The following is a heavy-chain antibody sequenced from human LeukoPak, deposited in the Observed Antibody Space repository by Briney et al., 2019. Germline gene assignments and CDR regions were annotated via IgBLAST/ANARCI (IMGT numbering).Heavy chain of an antibody. CDR2: INPNSGGT. CDR1: GYTFTGYY. V-gene: IGHV1-2*02. D-gene: IGHD2-21*02. CDR3: ARDRGSGDWSPFDY. J-gene: IGHJ4*02. Sequence: ASVKVSCKASGYTFTGYYMHWVRQAPGQRLEWMGWINPNSGGTNYAQKFQGRVTMTRDTSISTAYMELSRLRSDDTAVYYCARDRGSGDWSPFDYWGQGTLVTVSS.